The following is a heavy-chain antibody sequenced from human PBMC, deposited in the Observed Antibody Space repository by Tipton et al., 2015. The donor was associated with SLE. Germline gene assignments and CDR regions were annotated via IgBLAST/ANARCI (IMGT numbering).Heavy chain of an antibody. CDR1: GFTFNNYA. CDR3: AKGTTSGTVAY. Sequence: SLRLSCAASGFTFNNYALTWVRQAPGKGLEWVSVIGGTGEITYYADSVQGRFTVSRDNSKNTLYLQMNSLRGEDTAVYYCAKGTTSGTVAYSGQGTLVTVSS. V-gene: IGHV3-23*01. J-gene: IGHJ4*02. CDR2: IGGTGEIT. D-gene: IGHD5-12*01.